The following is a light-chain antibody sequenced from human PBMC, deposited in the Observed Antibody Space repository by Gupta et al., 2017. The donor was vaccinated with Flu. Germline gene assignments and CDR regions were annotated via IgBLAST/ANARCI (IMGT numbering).Light chain of an antibody. CDR2: WAS. J-gene: IGKJ1*01. V-gene: IGKV4-1*01. CDR3: QQYYTSPLT. Sequence: DIVMTQSPDSLAVSLGERATINCKSSQSLLYSSNNKNYLAWYQQKPGQPPKLLIYWASTRESGVPDRFSGSGSGTDFTRTISSLQAEDVAVYYCQQYYTSPLTFGQGTKVEI. CDR1: QSLLYSSNNKNY.